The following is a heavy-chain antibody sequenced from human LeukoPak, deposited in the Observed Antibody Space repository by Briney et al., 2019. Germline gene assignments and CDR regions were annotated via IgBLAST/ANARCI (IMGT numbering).Heavy chain of an antibody. J-gene: IGHJ6*03. CDR1: GGSFSGYY. CDR2: INHSGST. V-gene: IGHV4-34*01. CDR3: ARRQLGIAARPWYMDV. Sequence: PSETLSLTCAVYGGSFSGYYWSWIRQPPGKGLEWIGEINHSGSTNYNPSLKSRVTISVDTSKNQFSLKLSSVTAADTAVYYCARRQLGIAARPWYMDVWGKGTTVTVSS. D-gene: IGHD6-6*01.